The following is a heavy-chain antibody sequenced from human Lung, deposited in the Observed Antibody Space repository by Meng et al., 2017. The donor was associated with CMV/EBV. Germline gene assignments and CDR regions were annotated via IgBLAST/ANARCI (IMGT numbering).Heavy chain of an antibody. J-gene: IGHJ6*02. V-gene: IGHV4-34*01. CDR2: INHSGST. D-gene: IGHD2-2*02. CDR1: GGSFSGYY. Sequence: SXTLSLTCAVYGGSFSGYYWSWIRQPPGKGLEWIGEINHSGSTNYNPSLKSRVTISVDTSKNQFSLKLSSVTAADTAVYYCARGRGKPAAIYYYGMDVWGQGTTVTVSS. CDR3: ARGRGKPAAIYYYGMDV.